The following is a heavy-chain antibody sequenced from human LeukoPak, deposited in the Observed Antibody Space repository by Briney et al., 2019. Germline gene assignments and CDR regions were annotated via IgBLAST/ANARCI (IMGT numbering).Heavy chain of an antibody. CDR3: ARGRNDYGDPEGAFDI. Sequence: SETLSLTCTVSGGSISSYYWSWIRQPPGKGLEWIGYIYYSGSTNYNPSLKSRVTISVDTSKNQFSLKLSSVTAADTAVYYCARGRNDYGDPEGAFDIWGQGTMVTVSS. V-gene: IGHV4-59*08. CDR1: GGSISSYY. J-gene: IGHJ3*02. D-gene: IGHD4-17*01. CDR2: IYYSGST.